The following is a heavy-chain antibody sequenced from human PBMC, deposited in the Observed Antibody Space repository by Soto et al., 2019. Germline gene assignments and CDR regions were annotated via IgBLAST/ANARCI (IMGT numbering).Heavy chain of an antibody. D-gene: IGHD2-15*01. CDR2: IVVGSGNT. Sequence: QMQLVQSGPEVKKPGTSVKVSCKASGFTFTSSAVQWVRQARGQRLEWIGWIVVGSGNTNYAQKFQERVTITRDMSTSTAYMELSSLRSEDTAVYYCAADSGGGGYCSGGSCPSAFDIWGQGTMVTVSS. CDR3: AADSGGGGYCSGGSCPSAFDI. CDR1: GFTFTSSA. J-gene: IGHJ3*02. V-gene: IGHV1-58*01.